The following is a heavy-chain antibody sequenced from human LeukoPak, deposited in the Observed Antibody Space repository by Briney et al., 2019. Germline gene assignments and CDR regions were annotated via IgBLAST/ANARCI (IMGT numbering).Heavy chain of an antibody. CDR3: ARDQGYGSGRRAFYYYYMDV. CDR1: GGPISSGSYY. J-gene: IGHJ6*03. V-gene: IGHV4-61*02. CDR2: IYTSGST. Sequence: SQTLSLTCTVSGGPISSGSYYWSWIRQPAGKRLEWIGRIYTSGSTNYNPSLKSRVTISVDTSKNQFSLKLSSVTAADTAVYYCARDQGYGSGRRAFYYYYMDVWGKGTTVTISS. D-gene: IGHD3-10*01.